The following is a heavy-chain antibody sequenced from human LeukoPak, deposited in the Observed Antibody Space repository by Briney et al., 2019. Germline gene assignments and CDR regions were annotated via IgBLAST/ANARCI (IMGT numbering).Heavy chain of an antibody. Sequence: GGSLRLSCAASGFTFSSYAMSWVRQAPGKGLEWVSAISGSGGSTYYADSVKGRFTISRDNSKNTLYLQMNSLRAEDTAVYYCAKDPSYGDYGAEDAFDIWGQGTMVTVPS. CDR1: GFTFSSYA. CDR2: ISGSGGST. V-gene: IGHV3-23*01. J-gene: IGHJ3*02. D-gene: IGHD4-17*01. CDR3: AKDPSYGDYGAEDAFDI.